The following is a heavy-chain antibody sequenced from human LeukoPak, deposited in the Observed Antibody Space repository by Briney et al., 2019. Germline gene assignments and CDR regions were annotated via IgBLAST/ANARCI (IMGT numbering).Heavy chain of an antibody. Sequence: PSGTLSLTCAVSGASINSSNWWSWVRQSPGKGLEWIGEIYHSGSTNYNPSLKSRVTISVDTSKNQYSLKLSSVTAADTAVYYCARVEAYCSSTSCYGGSFDYWGQGTLVTVSS. CDR3: ARVEAYCSSTSCYGGSFDY. J-gene: IGHJ4*02. CDR1: GASINSSNW. V-gene: IGHV4-4*02. CDR2: IYHSGST. D-gene: IGHD2-2*01.